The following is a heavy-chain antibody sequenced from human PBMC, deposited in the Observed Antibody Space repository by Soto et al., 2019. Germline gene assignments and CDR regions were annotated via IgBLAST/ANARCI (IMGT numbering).Heavy chain of an antibody. CDR1: GYTFTDYF. V-gene: IGHV1-2*02. CDR2: INPDNGGT. J-gene: IGHJ4*02. Sequence: ASVKVSCKASGYTFTDYFIHWVRQAPGQGLEWMGWINPDNGGTVYAQKFQGRITMARDTPVSTVYMELSGLRSGDTAVYYCTRSTQYSASLEFDFWGQGTLVTVSS. D-gene: IGHD5-12*01. CDR3: TRSTQYSASLEFDF.